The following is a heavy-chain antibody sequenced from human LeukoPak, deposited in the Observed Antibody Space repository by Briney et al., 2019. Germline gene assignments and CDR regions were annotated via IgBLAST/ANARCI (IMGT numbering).Heavy chain of an antibody. J-gene: IGHJ6*04. Sequence: SVNVSCKASGVAFNDDALNWVRQAPGQGLEWRGGFSPILGTANSTQKFRDRVTLTADISTNTAYMELRSLRSEDTAVYFCAGLPVFGVVLNQEPVWGKGTKVTVSS. CDR1: GVAFNDDA. D-gene: IGHD3-3*01. V-gene: IGHV1-69*10. CDR3: AGLPVFGVVLNQEPV. CDR2: FSPILGTA.